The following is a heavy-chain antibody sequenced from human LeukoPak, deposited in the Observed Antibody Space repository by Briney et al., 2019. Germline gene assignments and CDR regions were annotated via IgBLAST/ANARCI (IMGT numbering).Heavy chain of an antibody. CDR3: ARVRGSYASDS. D-gene: IGHD1-26*01. Sequence: GGSLRLSCAASGFTFSDYYMSWIRQAPGKGLEWVSYISNSDSTTTYADSVKGRFTISRDNAKNSLFLQMNSLRAEDTAVYYCARVRGSYASDSWGQGTLVTVSP. CDR2: ISNSDSTT. J-gene: IGHJ4*02. V-gene: IGHV3-11*01. CDR1: GFTFSDYY.